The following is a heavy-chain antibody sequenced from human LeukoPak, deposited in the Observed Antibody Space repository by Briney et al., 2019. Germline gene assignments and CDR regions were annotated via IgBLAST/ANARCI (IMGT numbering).Heavy chain of an antibody. D-gene: IGHD1-26*01. J-gene: IGHJ4*02. CDR3: AKETRVGATTGWVDYFDY. CDR1: GYTFTGYY. V-gene: IGHV1-2*02. CDR2: INPNSGGT. Sequence: ASVKVSCKASGYTFTGYYMHWVRQAPGQGLEWMGWINPNSGGTNYAQKFQGRVTMTRDTSISTAYMELSRLRSDDTAVYYCAKETRVGATTGWVDYFDYWGRGTLVTVSS.